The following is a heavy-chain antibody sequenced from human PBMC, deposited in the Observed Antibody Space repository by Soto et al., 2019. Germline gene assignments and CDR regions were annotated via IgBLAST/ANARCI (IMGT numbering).Heavy chain of an antibody. CDR2: IYYSGST. J-gene: IGHJ6*02. CDR3: ASSTRHYGMYV. Sequence: PSETLSLTCTVSGGSISNSYWSWIRQPPGKGLEWIGSIYYSGSTYYNPSLKSRVTISVDTSKNQFSLKLSSVTAADTAVYYCASSTRHYGMYVWGQGTTVTSP. D-gene: IGHD1-1*01. V-gene: IGHV4-39*01. CDR1: GGSISNSY.